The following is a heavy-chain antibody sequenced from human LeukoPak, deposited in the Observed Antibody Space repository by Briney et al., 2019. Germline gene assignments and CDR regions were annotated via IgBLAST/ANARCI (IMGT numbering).Heavy chain of an antibody. Sequence: SVKVSCKASGGTFSSYAISWARQAPGQGLEWMGGIIPIFGTANYAQKFQGRVTITTDESTSTAYMELSSLRSEDTAVYYCAREGSYSTYFDYWGQGTLVTVSS. D-gene: IGHD3-10*01. CDR2: IIPIFGTA. J-gene: IGHJ4*02. V-gene: IGHV1-69*05. CDR3: AREGSYSTYFDY. CDR1: GGTFSSYA.